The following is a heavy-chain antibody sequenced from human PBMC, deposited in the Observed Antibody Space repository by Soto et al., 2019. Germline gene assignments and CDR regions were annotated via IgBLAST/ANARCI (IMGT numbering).Heavy chain of an antibody. CDR3: ARLLWSRGDWFDP. J-gene: IGHJ5*02. CDR1: GGSISSGGYY. CDR2: IYYSGST. D-gene: IGHD3-10*01. Sequence: SETLSLTCTVSGGSISSGGYYWSWIRQHPGKGLEWIGYIYYSGSTYYNPSLKSRVTISIDTSKNQFSLKLSSVTAADTAVYYCARLLWSRGDWFDPWGQGTLVTVSS. V-gene: IGHV4-30-4*01.